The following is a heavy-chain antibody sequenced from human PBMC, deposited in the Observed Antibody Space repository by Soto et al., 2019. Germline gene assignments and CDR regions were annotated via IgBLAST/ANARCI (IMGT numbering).Heavy chain of an antibody. CDR3: ARFPKSRSRYVSHSENWFDP. Sequence: PGGSLRLSCAASGFTFSDYYMSWIRQAPGKGLEWVSYISSSGSTIYYADSVKGRFTISRDNAKNSLYLQMNSLRAEDTAVYYCARFPKSRSRYVSHSENWFDPWGQGTLVTVSS. J-gene: IGHJ5*02. CDR1: GFTFSDYY. D-gene: IGHD5-12*01. V-gene: IGHV3-11*01. CDR2: ISSSGSTI.